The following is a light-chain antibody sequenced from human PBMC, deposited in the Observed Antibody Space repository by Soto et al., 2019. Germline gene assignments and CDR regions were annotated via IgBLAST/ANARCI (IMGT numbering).Light chain of an antibody. CDR2: GAS. CDR1: QSISIY. CDR3: QQTYTTPEIT. J-gene: IGKJ5*01. V-gene: IGKV1-39*01. Sequence: DIQMTQSPSSLSASVGDRFTITFLSSQSISIYLNWYQLKPGKAPNLLMYGASYLKSGVPTRFSGSGSGTDFTLTISSLQPEDFAIYYCQQTYTTPEITFGQGTRLEI.